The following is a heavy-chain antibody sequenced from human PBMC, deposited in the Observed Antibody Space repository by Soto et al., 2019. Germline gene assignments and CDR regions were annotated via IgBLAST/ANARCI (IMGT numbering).Heavy chain of an antibody. CDR3: ARDGYYSDYGAFDI. J-gene: IGHJ3*02. CDR1: GGTFSSYT. D-gene: IGHD3-16*01. CDR2: IIPILGIA. Sequence: QVQLVQSGAEVKKPGSSVKVSCKASGGTFSSYTISWVRQAPGQRLEWMGRIIPILGIANYAQKFQGRVTITADKSTSTAYMELSSLRSEDTAVYYCARDGYYSDYGAFDIWGQGTMVTVSS. V-gene: IGHV1-69*08.